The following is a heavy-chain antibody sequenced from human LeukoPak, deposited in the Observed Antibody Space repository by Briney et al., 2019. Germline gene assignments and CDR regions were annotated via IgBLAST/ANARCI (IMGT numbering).Heavy chain of an antibody. CDR1: GFTFSSYA. CDR2: ISGSGGNT. Sequence: GGSLRLSCAASGFTFSSYAMSWVRQAPGKGLDWVSTISGSGGNTYYADSVKGRFTVSRDNSKNTLYLQMSSLRAEDTAVYYCAKGLVEFTTAFDYWGQGTLVTVSS. V-gene: IGHV3-23*01. CDR3: AKGLVEFTTAFDY. J-gene: IGHJ4*02. D-gene: IGHD1-26*01.